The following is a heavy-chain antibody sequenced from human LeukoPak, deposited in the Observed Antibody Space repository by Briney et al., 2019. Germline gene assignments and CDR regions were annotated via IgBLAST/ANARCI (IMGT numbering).Heavy chain of an antibody. D-gene: IGHD3-10*01. CDR1: GFTFSSYS. CDR2: ISSSSSTI. CDR3: ARDGSGRVPEMSAPDY. J-gene: IGHJ4*02. Sequence: PGGSLRLSCAASGFTFSSYSMLWVRQALGKGLEWVSYISSSSSTIYYADSVKGRFTISRDNAKNSLYLQMNTLRAEDTAVYYCARDGSGRVPEMSAPDYWGQGTLVTVSS. V-gene: IGHV3-48*01.